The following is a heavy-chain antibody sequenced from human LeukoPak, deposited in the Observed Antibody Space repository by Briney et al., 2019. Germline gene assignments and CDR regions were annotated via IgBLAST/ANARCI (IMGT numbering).Heavy chain of an antibody. CDR1: GFTFSSYG. V-gene: IGHV3-30*02. J-gene: IGHJ4*02. CDR3: AKENSGWPFDY. CDR2: IRYDGSNK. Sequence: GGSLRLSCAASGFTFSSYGMHWVRQAPGKGLEWVAFIRYDGSNKYYADSMKGRFTISRDNSKNTLYLQMNSLRAEDTAVYYCAKENSGWPFDYWGQGTLVTVSS. D-gene: IGHD5-12*01.